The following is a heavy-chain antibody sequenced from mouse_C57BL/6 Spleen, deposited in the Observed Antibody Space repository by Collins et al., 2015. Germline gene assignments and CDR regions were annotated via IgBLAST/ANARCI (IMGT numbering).Heavy chain of an antibody. J-gene: IGHJ3*01. D-gene: IGHD2-10*02. Sequence: QVQLKESGTLGLVAPSQSLSITCTVSGFSLTSYGVSWVRQPPGKGLEWLGVIWGDGSTNYHSALISRLSISKDNSKSQVFLKLNSLQTDDTATYYCAKQEYGKGFAYWGQGTLVTVSA. CDR3: AKQEYGKGFAY. CDR2: IWGDGST. CDR1: GFSLTSYG. V-gene: IGHV2-3*01.